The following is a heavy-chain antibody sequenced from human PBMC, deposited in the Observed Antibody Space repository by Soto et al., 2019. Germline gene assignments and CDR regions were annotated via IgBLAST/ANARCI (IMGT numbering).Heavy chain of an antibody. CDR3: ERDITQRQSCTNAVCYYQYYDMDV. J-gene: IGHJ6*02. V-gene: IGHV1-2*02. CDR2: INSNSGSI. Sequence: GSVKVSCKASGYTFTDYYLHCVRQDPGQGLVWMGWINSNSGSIKPGEKVHGRVTVIRDKSISTAYMDLSRLRSDGTAVYYCERDITQRQSCTNAVCYYQYYDMDVWGQGTMVTVSS. D-gene: IGHD2-8*01. CDR1: GYTFTDYY.